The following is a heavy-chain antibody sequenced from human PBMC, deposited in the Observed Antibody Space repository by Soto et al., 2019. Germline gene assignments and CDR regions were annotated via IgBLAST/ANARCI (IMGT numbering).Heavy chain of an antibody. J-gene: IGHJ5*02. D-gene: IGHD6-19*01. CDR2: ISSTSTYT. CDR1: GFTFRSYA. V-gene: IGHV3-21*01. Sequence: GGSVRLACAASGFTFRSYAMNWARQTQEKGLEWVSSISSTSTYTHYADSVKGRSTISRDNANNSLFLQMNSLRAEDTAIYYCARDLALAANHSGQGDLVTVFS. CDR3: ARDLALAANH.